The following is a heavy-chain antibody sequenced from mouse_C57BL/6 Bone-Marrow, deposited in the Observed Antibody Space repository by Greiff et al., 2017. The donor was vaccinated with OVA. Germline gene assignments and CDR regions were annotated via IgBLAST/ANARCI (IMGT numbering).Heavy chain of an antibody. CDR3: ASLQAWFAY. J-gene: IGHJ3*01. CDR2: IDPADSYT. Sequence: QVQLQQPGAELVKPGASVKLSCKASGYTFTSYWMQWVKQRPGQGLEWIGEIDPADSYTNYNQKFKGKATLTVDTSSSTAYMQRSGLTSEDAAVYFYASLQAWFAYWGQGTLVTVSA. D-gene: IGHD3-2*02. V-gene: IGHV1-50*01. CDR1: GYTFTSYW.